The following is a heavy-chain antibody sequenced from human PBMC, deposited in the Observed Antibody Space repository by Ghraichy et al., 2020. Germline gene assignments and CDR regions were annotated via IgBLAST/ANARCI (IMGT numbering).Heavy chain of an antibody. Sequence: SETLSLTCTVSGGSISSSSYYWGWIRQPPGKGLEWIGSIYYSGSTYYNPSLKSRVTISVDTSKNQFSLKLSSVTAADTAVYYCARRVVITGTTDYWGQGTLVTVSS. CDR2: IYYSGST. CDR1: GGSISSSSYY. D-gene: IGHD1-7*01. J-gene: IGHJ4*02. CDR3: ARRVVITGTTDY. V-gene: IGHV4-39*01.